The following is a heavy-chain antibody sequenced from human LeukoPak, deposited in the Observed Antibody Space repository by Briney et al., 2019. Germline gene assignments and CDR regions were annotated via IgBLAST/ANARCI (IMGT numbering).Heavy chain of an antibody. Sequence: ASVKVSCKASGYTFTSYGISWVRQAPGQGLEWMGWISAYNGNTNYAQKLQGRVTMTTDTSTSTAYMELRSLRSDDTAVYYCARRYFDWLPLSGPAFDYWGQGTLVTVSS. D-gene: IGHD3-9*01. V-gene: IGHV1-18*01. CDR2: ISAYNGNT. CDR3: ARRYFDWLPLSGPAFDY. CDR1: GYTFTSYG. J-gene: IGHJ4*02.